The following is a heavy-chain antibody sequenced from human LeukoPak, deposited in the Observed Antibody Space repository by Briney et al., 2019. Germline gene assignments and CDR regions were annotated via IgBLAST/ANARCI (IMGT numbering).Heavy chain of an antibody. V-gene: IGHV3-74*01. CDR2: ITGDGSST. D-gene: IGHD3-10*01. Sequence: GGSLRLSCAASGFTFSSYWMYWVRQAPGKGLVWVSRITGDGSSTTYADSVKGRFTISRDNARNTLYLHMNSLRAEDTAVYYCARGYSGSGSPYWGQGTLVTVSS. CDR1: GFTFSSYW. CDR3: ARGYSGSGSPY. J-gene: IGHJ4*02.